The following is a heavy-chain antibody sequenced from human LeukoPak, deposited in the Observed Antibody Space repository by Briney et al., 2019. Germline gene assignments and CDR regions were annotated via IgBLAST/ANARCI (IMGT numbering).Heavy chain of an antibody. CDR3: AKGSDYYDSSGYQPLFDY. D-gene: IGHD3-22*01. Sequence: PGGSLRLSCAASGFTFSSYGMHWVRQAPGKGLEWVAVISYDGSNKYYADSVKGRFTISRDNSKNTLYLQMNGLRAEDTAVYYCAKGSDYYDSSGYQPLFDYWGQGTLVTVSS. J-gene: IGHJ4*02. V-gene: IGHV3-30*18. CDR2: ISYDGSNK. CDR1: GFTFSSYG.